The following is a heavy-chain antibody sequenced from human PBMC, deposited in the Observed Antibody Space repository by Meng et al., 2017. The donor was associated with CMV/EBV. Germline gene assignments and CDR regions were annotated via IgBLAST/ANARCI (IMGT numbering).Heavy chain of an antibody. V-gene: IGHV3-30*02. Sequence: GGPLRLSCAASGFTFSSYAMTWFRQAPGKRLEWVAFIRYDGSNKYYADSVKGRFTISRDNSKNTLYLQMNSLRAKDTAVYYCAKDPRYCSSTSCEPSDYWGQGTLVTVSS. D-gene: IGHD2-2*01. CDR3: AKDPRYCSSTSCEPSDY. J-gene: IGHJ4*02. CDR1: GFTFSSYA. CDR2: IRYDGSNK.